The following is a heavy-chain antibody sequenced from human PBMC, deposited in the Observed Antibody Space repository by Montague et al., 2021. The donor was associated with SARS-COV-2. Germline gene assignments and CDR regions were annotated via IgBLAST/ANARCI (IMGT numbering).Heavy chain of an antibody. J-gene: IGHJ3*02. CDR2: IFHNGDS. CDR3: ARHGYYETYDAFDI. V-gene: IGHV4-39*01. D-gene: IGHD3-22*01. CDR1: GGTISTDNLYWY. Sequence: SETLSLTCLVSGGTISTDNLYWYWAWIRQHPGKGLEWIGSIFHNGDSYYNPSLNTRVTISIDTSKNQFSLKLSSVTAADTAVYYCARHGYYETYDAFDIWGQGTMVTVSS.